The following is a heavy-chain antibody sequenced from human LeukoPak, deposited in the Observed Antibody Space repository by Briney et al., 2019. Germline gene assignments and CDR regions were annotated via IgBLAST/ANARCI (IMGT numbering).Heavy chain of an antibody. V-gene: IGHV3-23*01. Sequence: PGESLRLSCAASGFTFSSYAMSWVRQAPGKGLEWVSAISGSGGSTYYADSVKGRFTISRDNSKNTLYLQMNSLRAEDTAVYYCAKEASTYYDFWSGYYRGLDYFDYWGQGTLVTVSS. CDR3: AKEASTYYDFWSGYYRGLDYFDY. CDR1: GFTFSSYA. D-gene: IGHD3-3*01. CDR2: ISGSGGST. J-gene: IGHJ4*02.